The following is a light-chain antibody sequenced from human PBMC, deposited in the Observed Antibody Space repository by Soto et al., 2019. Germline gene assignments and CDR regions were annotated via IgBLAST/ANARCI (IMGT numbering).Light chain of an antibody. CDR3: TSYTSRSTWV. CDR2: EVS. Sequence: QSALTQPASVSESPGQSITISCTGTSSDVGGYNYVSWYQQYPGKAPKLMIYEVSNRPSGVSNRFSGSKSGNTASLTISGLQAEDEADYYCTSYTSRSTWVFGGGTKLTVL. J-gene: IGLJ3*02. CDR1: SSDVGGYNY. V-gene: IGLV2-14*01.